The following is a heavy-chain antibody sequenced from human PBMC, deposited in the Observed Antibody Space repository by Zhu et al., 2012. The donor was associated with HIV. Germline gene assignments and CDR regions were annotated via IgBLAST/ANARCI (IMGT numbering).Heavy chain of an antibody. CDR1: GDSISNYY. CDR3: ARGRXNFDY. V-gene: IGHV4-4*09. Sequence: QVQLQESGPGLMKPSETLSLTCTVSGDSISNYYXSWIRQPPGKGLEWIGYIYSSESSNYNPSLESRVTISLDTSRKQFSLKLTSVTAADTAIYYCARGRXNFDYWGQGALVTVSS. J-gene: IGHJ4*02. CDR2: IYSSESS.